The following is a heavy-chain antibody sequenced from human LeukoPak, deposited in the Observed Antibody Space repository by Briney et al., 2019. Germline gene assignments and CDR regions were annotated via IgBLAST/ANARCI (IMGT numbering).Heavy chain of an antibody. Sequence: ASVKVSCKASGGTFSSYAISWVRQAPGQGLEWMGRIIPILGIANYAQKSQGRVTITADKSTSTAYMELSSLRSEDTAVYYCARAYISSGRRFYFDYWGQGTLVTVSS. CDR1: GGTFSSYA. CDR2: IIPILGIA. D-gene: IGHD6-19*01. V-gene: IGHV1-69*04. CDR3: ARAYISSGRRFYFDY. J-gene: IGHJ4*02.